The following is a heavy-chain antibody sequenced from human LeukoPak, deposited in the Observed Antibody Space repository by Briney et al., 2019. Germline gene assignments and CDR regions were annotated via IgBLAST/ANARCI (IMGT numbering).Heavy chain of an antibody. D-gene: IGHD4-11*01. V-gene: IGHV4-34*01. J-gene: IGHJ6*02. CDR2: INHSGST. CDR3: ARAYSKSSGMDV. CDR1: GGSFSGYY. Sequence: PSGTLSLTCAVYGGSFSGYYWSWIRQPPGKGLEWIGEINHSGSTNYNPSLKSRVTISVDTSKNQFSLKLSSVTAADTAVYYCARAYSKSSGMDVWGQGTTVTVSS.